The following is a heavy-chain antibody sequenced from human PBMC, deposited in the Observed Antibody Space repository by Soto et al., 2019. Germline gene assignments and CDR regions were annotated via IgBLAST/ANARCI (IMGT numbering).Heavy chain of an antibody. J-gene: IGHJ6*02. CDR1: GGSISSGGYS. CDR2: IYHSGST. D-gene: IGHD3-22*01. V-gene: IGHV4-30-2*01. Sequence: QLQLQESGSGLVKPSQTLSLTCAVSGGSISSGGYSWSWIRQPPGKGLEWIGYIYHSGSTYYNPSLKSRVTISVDRPKNQYSLKLSSVTAADTAVYYCARGPGYYYDSSGYYYYGRDVWGQGTTVTVSS. CDR3: ARGPGYYYDSSGYYYYGRDV.